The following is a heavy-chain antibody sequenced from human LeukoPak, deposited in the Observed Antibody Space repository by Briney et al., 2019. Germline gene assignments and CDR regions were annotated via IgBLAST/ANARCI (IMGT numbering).Heavy chain of an antibody. V-gene: IGHV3-74*01. CDR1: GFTFSSYW. CDR2: INTDGSIT. D-gene: IGHD4-17*01. Sequence: GGSLRLSCAASGFTFSSYWMHWVRQAPGKGLVWVSRINTDGSITTYADSVRGRFTISRENAKNSLYLQMNSLRAGDTAVYYCARLRSAAFDIWGQGTMVTVSS. CDR3: ARLRSAAFDI. J-gene: IGHJ3*02.